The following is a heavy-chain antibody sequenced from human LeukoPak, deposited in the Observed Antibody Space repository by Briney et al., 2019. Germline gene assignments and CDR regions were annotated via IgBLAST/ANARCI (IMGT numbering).Heavy chain of an antibody. Sequence: SETLSLTCTVSGYSISSGYYWGWIRQPPGKGLEWIGSIYYSGSTYYNPSLKSRVTISVDTSKNQFSLKLSSVTAADTAVYYCAEYSSSSGYFDYWGQGTLVTVSS. CDR2: IYYSGST. J-gene: IGHJ4*02. V-gene: IGHV4-38-2*02. CDR3: AEYSSSSGYFDY. CDR1: GYSISSGYY. D-gene: IGHD6-6*01.